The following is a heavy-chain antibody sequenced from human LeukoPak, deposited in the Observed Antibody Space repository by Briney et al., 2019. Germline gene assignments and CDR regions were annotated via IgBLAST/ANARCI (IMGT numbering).Heavy chain of an antibody. V-gene: IGHV4-34*01. CDR3: ASRRARSLDYREDYYYGMDV. D-gene: IGHD4-11*01. CDR2: INHSGRT. CDR1: GGSFSDYY. Sequence: NSSETLSLTCAVYGGSFSDYYWSWIRQPPGKGLEWIGEINHSGRTNYNPSLKSRVSISVDTSRNQFSLKVSSVTAADTAVYYCASRRARSLDYREDYYYGMDVWGQGTTVTVSS. J-gene: IGHJ6*02.